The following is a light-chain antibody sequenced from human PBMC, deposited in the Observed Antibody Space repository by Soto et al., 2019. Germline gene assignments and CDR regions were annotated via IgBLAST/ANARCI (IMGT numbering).Light chain of an antibody. CDR1: SSDIGDYNY. J-gene: IGLJ1*01. CDR2: DVS. CDR3: CSYTRSGTLI. Sequence: QSVLTQPASVSGSPGQSITISCVGTSSDIGDYNYVSWYQQHPGIVPKVIIFDVSNRPSGVSYRFSGTKSGNTASLTVSGLQAEDEAHYYCCSYTRSGTLIFGTGTKLTVL. V-gene: IGLV2-14*01.